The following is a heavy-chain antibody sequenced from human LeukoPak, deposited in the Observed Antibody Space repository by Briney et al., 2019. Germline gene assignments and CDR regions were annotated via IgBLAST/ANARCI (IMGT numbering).Heavy chain of an antibody. CDR1: GYTFTGYY. Sequence: ASVKVSCKASGYTFTGYYMHWVRHALGQGLEWMGWINPNSGGTNYAQKFQGRVTMTRDTSVSTAYMELNRLRSDDTGVYYCARDTTMITYWFDPWGQGTLVTVSS. V-gene: IGHV1-2*02. J-gene: IGHJ5*02. CDR3: ARDTTMITYWFDP. D-gene: IGHD5-18*01. CDR2: INPNSGGT.